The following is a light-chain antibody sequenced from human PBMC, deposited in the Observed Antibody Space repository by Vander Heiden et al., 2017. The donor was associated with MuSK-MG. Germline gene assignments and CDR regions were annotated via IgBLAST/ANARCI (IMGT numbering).Light chain of an antibody. CDR1: QGISNY. J-gene: IGKJ3*01. CDR3: QGGST. CDR2: AAS. V-gene: IGKV1-27*01. Sequence: DIQLTQSPSSLSASVGDRVTITCRASQGISNYLAWDQQKPGKVPKLLIYAASTLQSGVQSRFSGSGSGTDFTLTISSLQPEDVATYDCQGGSTFGPGTRVDIK.